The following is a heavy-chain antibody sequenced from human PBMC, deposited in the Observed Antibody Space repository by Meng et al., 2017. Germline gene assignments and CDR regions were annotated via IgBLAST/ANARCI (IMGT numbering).Heavy chain of an antibody. V-gene: IGHV1-69*01. J-gene: IGHJ2*01. D-gene: IGHD2-15*01. Sequence: QVQLGQAGAEVKKPGSSVKVSCKASGGTFSSYAISWVRQAPGQGLEWMGGIIPIFGTANYAQKFQGRVTITADESTSTAYMELSSLRSEDTAVYYCARVDCSGGSCYPYWYFDLWGRGTLVTVSS. CDR2: IIPIFGTA. CDR1: GGTFSSYA. CDR3: ARVDCSGGSCYPYWYFDL.